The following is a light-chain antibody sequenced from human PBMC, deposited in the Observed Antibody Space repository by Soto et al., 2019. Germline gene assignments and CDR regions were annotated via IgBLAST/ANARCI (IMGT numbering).Light chain of an antibody. CDR1: QSVTNTF. V-gene: IGKV3-20*01. CDR2: GAS. Sequence: EIVLTQSPGTLSLSPGERATLSCRASQSVTNTFLAWYQQKPGQAPRLLIYGASSRATGIPDRFSGSGSGTDFTLTISRLEPEDFAVYYCQQYGTSPRTFGQVTKVAIK. CDR3: QQYGTSPRT. J-gene: IGKJ1*01.